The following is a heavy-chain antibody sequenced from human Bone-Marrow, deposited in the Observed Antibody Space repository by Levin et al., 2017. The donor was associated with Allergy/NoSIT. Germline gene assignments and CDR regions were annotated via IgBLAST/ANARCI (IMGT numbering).Heavy chain of an antibody. D-gene: IGHD3-9*01. V-gene: IGHV3-21*06. CDR2: ISGSSSYI. J-gene: IGHJ5*02. CDR3: ARDQDYGFLTGLGWFDP. CDR1: GFSLSDYT. Sequence: SCLGSGFSLSDYTMNWVRQAPGRGLEWVASISGSSSYIFYADSIKGRFTVSRDNAENSVYLQMNGLRVDDTAVYFCARDQDYGFLTGLGWFDPWGQGTQVTVSS.